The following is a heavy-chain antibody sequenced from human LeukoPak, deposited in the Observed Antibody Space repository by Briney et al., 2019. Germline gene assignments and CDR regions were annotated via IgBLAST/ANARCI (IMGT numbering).Heavy chain of an antibody. CDR3: ASQTLTDDAFDI. V-gene: IGHV4-61*02. CDR1: AGSVSSGTYY. Sequence: SETLSLTCTVSAGSVSSGTYYRNWIRQPAEKGLEWIGRIYTSGRTNYNPSLKSRVTISVDTSKNQFSLKLTSVTAADTAVYYCASQTLTDDAFDIWGQGTMVTVSS. J-gene: IGHJ3*02. CDR2: IYTSGRT. D-gene: IGHD1-20*01.